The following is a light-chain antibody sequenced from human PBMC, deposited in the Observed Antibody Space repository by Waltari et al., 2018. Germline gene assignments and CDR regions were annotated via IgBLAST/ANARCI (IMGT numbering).Light chain of an antibody. V-gene: IGLV1-51*01. CDR1: TSNIGHFY. CDR3: GAWDSSLTAYV. Sequence: QSVLTQPPSVSATPGQTVTISCSGSTSNIGHFYVSWYQQLPGTVPKLLVYDTYKRPSGIPDRFFGSKSGTSATLGITGLQTGDEAHYYCGAWDSSLTAYVFGTGTEVTVL. J-gene: IGLJ1*01. CDR2: DTY.